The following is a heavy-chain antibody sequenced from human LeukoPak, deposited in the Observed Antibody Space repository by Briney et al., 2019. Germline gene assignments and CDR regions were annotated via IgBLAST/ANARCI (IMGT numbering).Heavy chain of an antibody. CDR3: ARSRSGYSPNDAFDI. J-gene: IGHJ3*02. D-gene: IGHD3-22*01. CDR1: GYTFTNYD. V-gene: IGHV1-8*02. Sequence: ASVKVSCKASGYTFTNYDVNWVRQATGQGLEWMGWMNPKSQNTGYAQKFQGRVTMTRNTSISTAYMELSSLRSEDTAVYYCARSRSGYSPNDAFDIWGQGTMVTVSS. CDR2: MNPKSQNT.